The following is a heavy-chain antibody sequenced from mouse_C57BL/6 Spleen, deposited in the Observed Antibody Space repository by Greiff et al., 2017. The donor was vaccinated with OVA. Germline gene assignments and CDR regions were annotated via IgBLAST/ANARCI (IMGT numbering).Heavy chain of an antibody. V-gene: IGHV1-15*01. J-gene: IGHJ1*03. CDR3: TGSNWYFDV. Sequence: VKLQESGAELVRPGASVTLSCKASGYTFPDSEMHWVKQTPVHGLEWIGAIDPDTGGTAYNQKFKGKAILTADKSSSTAYMEFLSLTSEDSAVYYCTGSNWYFDVWGTGTTVTVSS. CDR1: GYTFPDSE. CDR2: IDPDTGGT.